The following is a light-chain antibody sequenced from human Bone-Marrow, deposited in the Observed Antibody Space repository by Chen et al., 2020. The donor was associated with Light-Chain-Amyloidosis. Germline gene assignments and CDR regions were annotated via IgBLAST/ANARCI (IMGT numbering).Light chain of an antibody. CDR3: NSYAGRNTFVV. CDR2: EVT. CDR1: RSDLGAYNR. V-gene: IGLV2-18*02. Sequence: HSPLTQPPSFSGSPRQSVTTSSTGTRSDLGAYNRVPWFHQPPGTAPKLIIYEVTNRPSVVPDRFSGSKSGNTASLTISGLQAEDEGHYYCNSYAGRNTFVVFGGGTKLTVV. J-gene: IGLJ3*02.